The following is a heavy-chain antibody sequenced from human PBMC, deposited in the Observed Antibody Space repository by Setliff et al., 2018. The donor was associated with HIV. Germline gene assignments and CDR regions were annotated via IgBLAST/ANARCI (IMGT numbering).Heavy chain of an antibody. V-gene: IGHV3-21*01. D-gene: IGHD5-12*01. CDR3: ARGVEGLQLRDYYYYGMDV. J-gene: IGHJ6*02. CDR1: GFTFSNYA. Sequence: GGSLRLSCAASGFTFSNYAMAWVRQAPGKGLEWVSSISSTGTYIYYADSMKGRFTISRDNAKNSLYLQMNSLRAEDTAVYFCARGVEGLQLRDYYYYGMDVWGQGTTVTVSS. CDR2: ISSTGTYI.